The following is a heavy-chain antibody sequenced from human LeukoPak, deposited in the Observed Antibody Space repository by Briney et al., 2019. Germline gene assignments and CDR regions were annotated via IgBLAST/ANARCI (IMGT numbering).Heavy chain of an antibody. V-gene: IGHV3-23*01. CDR1: GFIFSSYG. D-gene: IGHD3-22*01. J-gene: IGHJ4*02. CDR3: AKRPQSSGYYYADY. CDR2: ISGSGSGT. Sequence: PGGSLRLFCVASGFIFSSYGMSWVRQAPGKGLEWVSAISGSGSGTAYADSVKGRFTISRDNSKNTLYLHINSLRADDTAVYYCAKRPQSSGYYYADYWGQGTLVTVSS.